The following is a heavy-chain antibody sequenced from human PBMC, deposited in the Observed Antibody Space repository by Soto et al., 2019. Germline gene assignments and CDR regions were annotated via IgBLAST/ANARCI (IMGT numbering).Heavy chain of an antibody. CDR2: FDPEDGET. V-gene: IGHV1-24*01. J-gene: IGHJ5*02. CDR1: GYTLTELS. D-gene: IGHD3-9*01. Sequence: QVQLVQSGAEVKKPGASVKVSCKVSGYTLTELSMHWVRQAPGKGLEWMGGFDPEDGETIYAKKFQGRVTMTEVTSTDTAYMELSSLRSEDTAVYYCATASRYDMLTGYYSVGWFDPWGQGTLVTVSS. CDR3: ATASRYDMLTGYYSVGWFDP.